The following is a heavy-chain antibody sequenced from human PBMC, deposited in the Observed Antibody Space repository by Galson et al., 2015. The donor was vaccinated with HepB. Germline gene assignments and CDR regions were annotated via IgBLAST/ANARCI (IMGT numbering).Heavy chain of an antibody. J-gene: IGHJ4*02. CDR1: GFTFPNFA. Sequence: SLRLSCAASGFTFPNFAMSWVRQAPGKGLERVAGISGSGQSTHYADSVKGRFTISRDNSKNTLYLQMTSLRGEDMALYYCTKDREAPYDFLYYFDYWGQGTLVTVSS. D-gene: IGHD3/OR15-3a*01. CDR3: TKDREAPYDFLYYFDY. V-gene: IGHV3-23*01. CDR2: ISGSGQST.